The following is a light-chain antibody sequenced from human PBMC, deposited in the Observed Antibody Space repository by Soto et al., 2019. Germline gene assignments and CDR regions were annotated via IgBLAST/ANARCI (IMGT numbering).Light chain of an antibody. Sequence: MVLTQSPATLSVSPGERATLSGRASQSVSSNLAWHQQRPGQAPRLLIYGTSTRATGIPDRFSGSGSGTDFTLTINRLEPEDFAVYFCQQYSHSLPWTFGRGTKVDIK. CDR2: GTS. V-gene: IGKV3-20*01. J-gene: IGKJ1*01. CDR1: QSVSSN. CDR3: QQYSHSLPWT.